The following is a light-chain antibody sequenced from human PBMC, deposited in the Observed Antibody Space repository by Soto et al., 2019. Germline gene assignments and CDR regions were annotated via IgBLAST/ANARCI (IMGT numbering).Light chain of an antibody. V-gene: IGKV3-11*01. CDR2: DVS. CDR1: QSVSTY. Sequence: EIVLTQSPATLSLSPGERATLSCRASQSVSTYLAWYQQKPGQAPRLLIYDVSNRATGIPARFSGSGSGTDFTLTISSLEPEDFAVYYCQQRSNWPPTFGQGTKVEIK. J-gene: IGKJ1*01. CDR3: QQRSNWPPT.